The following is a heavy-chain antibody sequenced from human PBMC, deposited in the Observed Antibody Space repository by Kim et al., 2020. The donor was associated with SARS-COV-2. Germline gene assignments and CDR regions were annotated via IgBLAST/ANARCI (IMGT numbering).Heavy chain of an antibody. CDR3: ARRGIAARLYAFDI. Sequence: PSLKSRVTISVDTSKNQFSLKLSSVTAADTAVYYCARRGIAARLYAFDIWGQGTMVTVSS. D-gene: IGHD6-6*01. J-gene: IGHJ3*02. V-gene: IGHV4-39*01.